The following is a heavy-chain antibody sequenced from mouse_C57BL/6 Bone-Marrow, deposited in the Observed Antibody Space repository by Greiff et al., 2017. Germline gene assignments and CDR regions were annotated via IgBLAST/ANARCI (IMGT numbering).Heavy chain of an antibody. CDR2: IDPANGNT. CDR1: GFNIKNTY. J-gene: IGHJ2*01. Sequence: VQLKESVAELVRPGASVKLSCTASGFNIKNTYMHWVKQRPEQGLEWIGRIDPANGNTKYAPKFQGKATITADTSSNTAYLQLSSLTSEDTAIYYCARVGVVAPRVLNYWGQGTTLTVSS. D-gene: IGHD1-1*01. CDR3: ARVGVVAPRVLNY. V-gene: IGHV14-3*01.